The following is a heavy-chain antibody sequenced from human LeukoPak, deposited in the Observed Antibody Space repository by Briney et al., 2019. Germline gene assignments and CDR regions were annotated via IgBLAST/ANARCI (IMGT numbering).Heavy chain of an antibody. J-gene: IGHJ4*02. CDR3: AKTRDDLLVGHIDY. Sequence: PSETLSLTCTVSGYSISSGYYWGWIRQSPGKGLEWIGSIYHTGSTYYNPSLKSRLTISVDTSKNQFSLKLSSVTAADTAVYYRAKTRDDLLVGHIDYWGQGTLVTVSS. V-gene: IGHV4-38-2*02. CDR2: IYHTGST. D-gene: IGHD3/OR15-3a*01. CDR1: GYSISSGYY.